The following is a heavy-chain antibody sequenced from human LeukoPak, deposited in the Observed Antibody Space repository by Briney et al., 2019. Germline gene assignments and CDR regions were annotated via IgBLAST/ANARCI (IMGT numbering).Heavy chain of an antibody. CDR2: ISGSGGNT. J-gene: IGHJ4*02. D-gene: IGHD4-17*01. CDR3: ARERITTTAFDY. CDR1: GFTFTNYP. Sequence: LPGGSLRLSCAASGFTFTNYPMNCVRQAPGKGLEWVSDISGSGGNTHYADSVKGRFTISRDNSKNTLYLQMDSLRAEDTAIYYCARERITTTAFDYWGQGTPVTVSS. V-gene: IGHV3-23*01.